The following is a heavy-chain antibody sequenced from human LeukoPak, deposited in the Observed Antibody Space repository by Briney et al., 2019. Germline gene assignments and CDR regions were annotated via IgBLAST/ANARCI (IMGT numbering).Heavy chain of an antibody. D-gene: IGHD6-19*01. CDR1: GFTFSSYG. J-gene: IGHJ1*01. V-gene: IGHV3-30*02. CDR2: IRYDGSNK. Sequence: GGSLRLSCAASGFTFSSYGMHWVRQAPGKGLEWVACIRYDGSNKYYADSVKGRFTISRGNSKNTLYLQMNSLRAEDTAVYSCAKDPSSGWLNAEYFQHWGQGTLVTVSS. CDR3: AKDPSSGWLNAEYFQH.